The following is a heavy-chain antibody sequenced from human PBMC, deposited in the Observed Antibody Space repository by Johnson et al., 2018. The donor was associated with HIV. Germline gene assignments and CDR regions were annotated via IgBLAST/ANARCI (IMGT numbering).Heavy chain of an antibody. CDR3: ARQTLSAFDI. CDR2: ISYDGSNK. Sequence: QVQLVESGGGVVQPGRSLILSCAASGFTFSNYALHWVRQAPGKGLEWVAVISYDGSNKYYADSVKGRFTISRDNSKNTLYLQMNSLRAEDTAVYYCARQTLSAFDIWGQGTMVTVSS. CDR1: GFTFSNYA. J-gene: IGHJ3*02. V-gene: IGHV3-30*04.